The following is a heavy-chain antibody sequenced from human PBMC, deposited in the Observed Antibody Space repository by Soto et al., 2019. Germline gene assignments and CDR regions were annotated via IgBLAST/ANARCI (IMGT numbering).Heavy chain of an antibody. CDR1: GASISNTDW. Sequence: SETLSLTCAVSGASISNTDWWSWVRQPPGKGLEWTGEIYHSGTTNCDPSLKSRVTISLDKSKSLFSLTLTSLTAADTAVYYCAIPGAGDFDYWGQGTLVTVSS. D-gene: IGHD1-26*01. J-gene: IGHJ4*02. CDR3: AIPGAGDFDY. V-gene: IGHV4-4*02. CDR2: IYHSGTT.